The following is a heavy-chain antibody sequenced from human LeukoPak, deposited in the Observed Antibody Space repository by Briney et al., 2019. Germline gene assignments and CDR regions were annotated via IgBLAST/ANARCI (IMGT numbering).Heavy chain of an antibody. J-gene: IGHJ4*02. CDR2: ITLSSSTT. D-gene: IGHD6-13*01. CDR1: GFNFNNYN. V-gene: IGHV3-48*01. CDR3: AREPSYSSSWYTSCDY. Sequence: PGGSLRLSCAASGFNFNNYNMNWVRQAPGKGLEWVSYITLSSSTTYYADSVKGRFTISRDNAKKSLYLQMNSLRAEDTAVYYCAREPSYSSSWYTSCDYWGQGTLVTVSS.